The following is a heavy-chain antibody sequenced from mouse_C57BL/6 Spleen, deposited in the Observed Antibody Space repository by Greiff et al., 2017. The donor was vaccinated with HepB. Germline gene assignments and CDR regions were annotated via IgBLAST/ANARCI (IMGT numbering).Heavy chain of an antibody. CDR1: GYTFTSYW. D-gene: IGHD2-5*01. CDR3: ARSHYSNWYYFDY. CDR2: IDPSDSET. J-gene: IGHJ2*01. V-gene: IGHV1-52*01. Sequence: QVQLKQPGAELVRPGSSVKLSCKASGYTFTSYWMHWVMQRPIQGLEWIGNIDPSDSETHYNQKFKNKATLTVDKSSSAAYMQLSSLQSEDAAVYNCARSHYSNWYYFDYWGQGTTLTVSS.